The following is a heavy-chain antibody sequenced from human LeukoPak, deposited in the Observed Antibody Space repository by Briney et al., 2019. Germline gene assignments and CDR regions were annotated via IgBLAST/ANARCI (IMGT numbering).Heavy chain of an antibody. CDR1: GFTFSSYS. D-gene: IGHD2-2*01. CDR2: ISSSSSTI. Sequence: PGGSLRPSCAASGFTFSSYSMNWVRQAPGKGLEWVSYISSSSSTIYYADSVKGRFTISRDNAKNSLYLQMNSLRAEDTAVYYCARVTYQLLLYYYYYMDVWGKGTTVTVSS. CDR3: ARVTYQLLLYYYYYMDV. J-gene: IGHJ6*03. V-gene: IGHV3-48*04.